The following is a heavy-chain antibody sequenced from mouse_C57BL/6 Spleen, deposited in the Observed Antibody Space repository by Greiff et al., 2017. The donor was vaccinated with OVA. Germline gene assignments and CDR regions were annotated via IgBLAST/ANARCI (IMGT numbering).Heavy chain of an antibody. CDR3: ARREEDHCNDSSAWFAY. V-gene: IGHV1-62-2*01. CDR2: FYPGSGST. D-gene: IGHD1-1*01. Sequence: VQLQQSGAELVKPGASVKLSCKASGYTFTDYTIHWVKQRSGQGLEWIGWFYPGSGSTRYNEKFKGKATLTADKSSSTAYMELSRLTSEDSAVYYCARREEDHCNDSSAWFAYWGQGTLVTVSA. CDR1: GYTFTDYT. J-gene: IGHJ3*01.